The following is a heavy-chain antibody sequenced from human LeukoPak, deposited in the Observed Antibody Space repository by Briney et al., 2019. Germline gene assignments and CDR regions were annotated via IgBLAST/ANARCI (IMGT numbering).Heavy chain of an antibody. CDR2: IFYSGKT. CDR3: ARLWIVATWFDA. J-gene: IGHJ5*02. CDR1: GYSISSSYY. Sequence: KPSETLSLTCAVSGYSISSSYYWAWVRQPPGKGLEWIGTIFYSGKTYYSASLKSRVTVSLDTSKKNFSLRLSSVTAADTAVYYCARLWIVATWFDAWGQGALVTVSS. D-gene: IGHD2-2*03. V-gene: IGHV4-38-2*01.